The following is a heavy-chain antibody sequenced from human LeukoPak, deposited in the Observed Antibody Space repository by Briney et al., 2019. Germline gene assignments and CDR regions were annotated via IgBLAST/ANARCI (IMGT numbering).Heavy chain of an antibody. Sequence: SVKVSCKASGGTFSSYTIGWVRQAPGQGLEWMGRIIPILGIANYAQKFQGRVTITADKSTSTAYMELSSLRSEDTAVYYCARGSRQWLVRLDYWGQGTLVTVSS. CDR2: IIPILGIA. V-gene: IGHV1-69*02. J-gene: IGHJ4*02. CDR3: ARGSRQWLVRLDY. D-gene: IGHD6-19*01. CDR1: GGTFSSYT.